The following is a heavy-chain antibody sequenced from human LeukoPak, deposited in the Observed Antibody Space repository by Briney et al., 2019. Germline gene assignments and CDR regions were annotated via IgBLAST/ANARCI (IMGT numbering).Heavy chain of an antibody. CDR1: GSTFSSYG. CDR2: ITFDGNNK. Sequence: GGSLRLSCAASGSTFSSYGMSWVRQAPGKGLEWVGVITFDGNNKYFADSVRGRFTISRDNSKKTLYLQMNSLTIADTAVYYCSMSGWWGQGTLVTVSS. D-gene: IGHD2-15*01. J-gene: IGHJ4*02. CDR3: SMSGW. V-gene: IGHV3-30*03.